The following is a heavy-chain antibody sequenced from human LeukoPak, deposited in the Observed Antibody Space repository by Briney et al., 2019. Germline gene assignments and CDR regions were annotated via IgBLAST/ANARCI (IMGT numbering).Heavy chain of an antibody. CDR2: INHSGST. CDR3: ARIRLGRPGYYFDY. V-gene: IGHV4-34*01. D-gene: IGHD2-2*01. J-gene: IGHJ4*02. CDR1: GGSFSGYY. Sequence: SETLSLTCAVYGGSFSGYYWSWIRQPPGKGLEWIGEINHSGSTNYNPSLKSRVTKSVDTSKNQFSLKLSSVTAADTAVYYCARIRLGRPGYYFDYWGQGTLVTVSS.